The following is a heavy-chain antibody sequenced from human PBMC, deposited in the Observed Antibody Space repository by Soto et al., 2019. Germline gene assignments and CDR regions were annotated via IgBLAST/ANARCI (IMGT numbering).Heavy chain of an antibody. V-gene: IGHV1-18*01. CDR1: GYTFTSYG. Sequence: ASVKVSCKASGYTFTSYGISWVRQAPGQGLEWMGWISAYNGNTNYARKLQGRVTMTTDTSTSTAYMELRSLRSDDTAVYYCARGFTARVYYYYGMDVWGQGTTVTVSS. CDR2: ISAYNGNT. J-gene: IGHJ6*02. CDR3: ARGFTARVYYYYGMDV. D-gene: IGHD3-16*01.